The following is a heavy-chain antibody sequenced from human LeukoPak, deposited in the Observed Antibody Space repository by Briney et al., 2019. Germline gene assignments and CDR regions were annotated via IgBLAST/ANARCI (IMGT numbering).Heavy chain of an antibody. J-gene: IGHJ3*02. D-gene: IGHD3-10*01. V-gene: IGHV7-4-1*02. Sequence: GASVKVSCKASGYTFTSYAMNWVRQAPGQGLEWMGWINTNTGNPTYAQGFTGRFVFSLDTSVSTAYLQISSLKAEDTAVYYCARAFNYGSGSYPINDAFDIWGQGTMVTVSS. CDR1: GYTFTSYA. CDR2: INTNTGNP. CDR3: ARAFNYGSGSYPINDAFDI.